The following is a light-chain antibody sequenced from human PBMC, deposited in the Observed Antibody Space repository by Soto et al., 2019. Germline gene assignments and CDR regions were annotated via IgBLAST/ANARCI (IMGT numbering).Light chain of an antibody. CDR1: SSDVGTYNL. J-gene: IGLJ3*02. CDR2: EGS. CDR3: CSYAGSSTLV. Sequence: QSALTQPASVSGSPGQSITISCTGTSSDVGTYNLVSWYQQHPGKAPKLMIYEGSKRPSGVSNRFSASKSVNTASLTISGLQSEDEADYYCCSYAGSSTLVFGGGTKLTVL. V-gene: IGLV2-23*01.